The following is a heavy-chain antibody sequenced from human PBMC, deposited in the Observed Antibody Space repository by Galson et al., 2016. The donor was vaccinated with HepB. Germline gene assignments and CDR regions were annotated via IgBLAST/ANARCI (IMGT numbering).Heavy chain of an antibody. J-gene: IGHJ3*02. CDR2: INDSGTT. D-gene: IGHD1-1*01. CDR3: ARDATSRATHATFYM. CDR1: SDSLSTSDW. V-gene: IGHV4-4*02. Sequence: SETLSLTCTVSSDSLSTSDWWSWVRQSPRKGLEWIGEINDSGTTNYNPSLEGRVTVSVDTSKNQFSLRLTSVTAADTAVYYCARDATSRATHATFYMWGQRTVVTVSS.